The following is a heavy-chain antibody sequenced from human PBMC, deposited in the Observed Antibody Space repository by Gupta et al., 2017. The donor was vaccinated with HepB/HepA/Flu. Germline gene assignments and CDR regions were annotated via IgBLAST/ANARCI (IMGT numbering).Heavy chain of an antibody. J-gene: IGHJ4*02. CDR2: INHSGST. CDR3: GRGGYSSSSRHFDY. V-gene: IGHV4-34*01. CDR1: GWSFSGYY. Sequence: QVQLQQWGAGLLKPSETLSLTCAVYGWSFSGYYWSWILQPPGKGLDGIGEINHSGSTNYNPSLKSRVTISVDTSKNQFSLKLSSRPAADTAVYYCGRGGYSSSSRHFDYWCQGRLVTLDS. D-gene: IGHD6-6*01.